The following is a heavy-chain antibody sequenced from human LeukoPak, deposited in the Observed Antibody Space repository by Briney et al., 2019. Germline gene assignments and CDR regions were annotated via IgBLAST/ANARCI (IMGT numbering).Heavy chain of an antibody. Sequence: GGSLRLSCTVSGFTVSSNSMSWVRQAPGKGLEWVSFIYSDNTHYSDSVKGRFTISRDNSKNTLYLQMNSLRAEDTAVYYCARSGGTWSYNYWGQGTLVTVSS. V-gene: IGHV3-53*01. D-gene: IGHD1-26*01. CDR1: GFTVSSNS. J-gene: IGHJ4*02. CDR2: IYSDNT. CDR3: ARSGGTWSYNY.